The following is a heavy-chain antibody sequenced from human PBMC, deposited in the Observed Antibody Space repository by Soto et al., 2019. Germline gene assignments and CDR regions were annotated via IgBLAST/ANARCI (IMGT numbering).Heavy chain of an antibody. V-gene: IGHV3-74*01. CDR2: ISDDGSTT. CDR3: TRGPRVSSTGTGAH. Sequence: GSLRLSCEVSGFTLSAYWMHWVRQVPGKGLIWVSRISDDGSTTTYADSVKGRFTISRDNAKNTLYLQMNSLRADDTGLYYCTRGPRVSSTGTGAHWGQGTLVTVSS. CDR1: GFTLSAYW. D-gene: IGHD1-1*01. J-gene: IGHJ4*02.